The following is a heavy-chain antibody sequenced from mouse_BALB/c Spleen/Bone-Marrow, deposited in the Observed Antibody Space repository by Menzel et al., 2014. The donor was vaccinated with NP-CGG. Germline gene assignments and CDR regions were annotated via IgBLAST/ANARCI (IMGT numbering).Heavy chain of an antibody. Sequence: QVQLQQPEAELVRPGSSVKISCKASGYAFSSYWMNWVKQRPGQGLEWIGQIYPGDGDTNYNGKFKGKATLTADKSSSTAFMQLSSLTSEDSAVYFCAREDGSSPFAYWGQGTLVTVSA. D-gene: IGHD1-1*01. V-gene: IGHV1-80*01. CDR1: GYAFSSYW. CDR3: AREDGSSPFAY. J-gene: IGHJ3*01. CDR2: IYPGDGDT.